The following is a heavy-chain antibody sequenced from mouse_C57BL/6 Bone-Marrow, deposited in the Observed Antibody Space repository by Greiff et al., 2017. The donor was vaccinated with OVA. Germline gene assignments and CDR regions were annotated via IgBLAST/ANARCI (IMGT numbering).Heavy chain of an antibody. J-gene: IGHJ4*01. CDR2: INPSNGGT. D-gene: IGHD1-1*01. V-gene: IGHV1-53*01. CDR3: ARALRLRGAMDY. CDR1: GYTFTSSW. Sequence: QVQLQQPGTELVKPGASVKLSCKASGYTFTSSWMHWVKQRPGQGLEWIGNINPSNGGTNYNEKFKSKATLTVDKSSSTAYMQLSSLTSEDSAVYYCARALRLRGAMDYWGQGTSVTVSS.